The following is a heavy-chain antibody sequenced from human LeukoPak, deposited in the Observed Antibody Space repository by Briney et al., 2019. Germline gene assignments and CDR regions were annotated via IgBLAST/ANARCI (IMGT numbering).Heavy chain of an antibody. D-gene: IGHD6-19*01. V-gene: IGHV6-1*01. Sequence: SQTLSLTCAISGDSVSSNSAAWNWIRQSPSRGLEWLGRTYYRSKWYNDYAVSVKSRITINPGTSKNQFSLQLNSVTPEDTAVYYCARDLLAVAGPTGTYYYYYGMDVWGQGTTVTVSS. CDR3: ARDLLAVAGPTGTYYYYYGMDV. CDR1: GDSVSSNSAA. CDR2: TYYRSKWYN. J-gene: IGHJ6*02.